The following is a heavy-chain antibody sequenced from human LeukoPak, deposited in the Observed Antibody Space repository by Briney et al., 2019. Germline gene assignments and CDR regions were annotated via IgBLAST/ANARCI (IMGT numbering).Heavy chain of an antibody. CDR2: IKQDGSET. Sequence: GGSLRLSCAASGFAFSSSWMSWVRQAPGKGLEWVANIKQDGSETYYVDSLKGRFTVSRDNAKNSVDLQMNNLRAEDTAVYYCARRAPGYCITTSCPDTYYYYYYMDVWGKGTTVTVSS. CDR3: ARRAPGYCITTSCPDTYYYYYYMDV. J-gene: IGHJ6*03. CDR1: GFAFSSSW. D-gene: IGHD2-2*01. V-gene: IGHV3-7*01.